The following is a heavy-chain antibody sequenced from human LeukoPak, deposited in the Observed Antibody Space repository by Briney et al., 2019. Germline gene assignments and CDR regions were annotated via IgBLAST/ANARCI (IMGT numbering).Heavy chain of an antibody. J-gene: IGHJ5*02. Sequence: SETLSLTCTVSGGSISSYYWSWIRQPAGKGLEWIGRIYTSGSTNYNPSLKSRVTMSVDTSKNQFSLKLSSVTAADTAVYYCAGKSREDSSGWYRWFDPWGQGTLVTVSP. CDR3: AGKSREDSSGWYRWFDP. D-gene: IGHD6-19*01. CDR2: IYTSGST. V-gene: IGHV4-4*07. CDR1: GGSISSYY.